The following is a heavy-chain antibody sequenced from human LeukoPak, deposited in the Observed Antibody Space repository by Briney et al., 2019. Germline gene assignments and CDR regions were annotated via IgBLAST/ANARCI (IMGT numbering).Heavy chain of an antibody. V-gene: IGHV3-23*01. Sequence: GGSLRLSCAASGFTFSSYAMSWVRQAPGKGLEWVSAISGRGGSTHYADSVKGRFTISRDNSKNTLYLQMNSLRAEDTAVYYCAKDRGVQDAVLALDYWGQGTLVTVSS. J-gene: IGHJ4*02. CDR3: AKDRGVQDAVLALDY. CDR1: GFTFSSYA. D-gene: IGHD3-10*01. CDR2: ISGRGGST.